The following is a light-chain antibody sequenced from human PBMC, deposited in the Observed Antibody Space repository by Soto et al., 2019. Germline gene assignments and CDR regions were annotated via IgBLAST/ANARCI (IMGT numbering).Light chain of an antibody. J-gene: IGKJ4*01. CDR3: QQYDNVPLT. CDR2: EAS. Sequence: DIQMTQSPSSLSASVGDRVTITCQASQDITNALNWYQQKPGKAPKVLIYEASNLETGVPSRFSGSGSGTDITFTISSLQPEDIATYFCQQYDNVPLTFGGGTKVEIK. CDR1: QDITNA. V-gene: IGKV1-33*01.